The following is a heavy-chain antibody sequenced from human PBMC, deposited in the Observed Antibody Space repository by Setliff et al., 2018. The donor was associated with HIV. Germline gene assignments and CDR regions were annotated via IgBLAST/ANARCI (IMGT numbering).Heavy chain of an antibody. CDR3: ARRPLFGVVIASVAKMEFDY. J-gene: IGHJ4*02. Sequence: SETLSLTCAVSGVSTSNNNYWWSWVRQPPGRGLEWIGEVYHTGSTNYNPSLKSRVITSIDKSKNQFSLKIDSVTAADTAVYYCARRPLFGVVIASVAKMEFDYWGQGTLVTVSS. CDR1: GVSTSNNNYW. V-gene: IGHV4-4*02. D-gene: IGHD3-3*01. CDR2: VYHTGST.